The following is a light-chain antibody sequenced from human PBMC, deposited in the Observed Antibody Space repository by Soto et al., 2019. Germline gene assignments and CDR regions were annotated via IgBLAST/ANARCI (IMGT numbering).Light chain of an antibody. V-gene: IGLV2-23*02. Sequence: QSVLTQPASVSGSPGQSITISCTGTRSDVGSHNSIAWYQQHPGKAPRVVIFEVTKRPSGISDRFSGSKSGYTASLTISGLQAEDEADYFCFSYAGNSIWLFGGGTKVTVL. CDR1: RSDVGSHNS. CDR3: FSYAGNSIWL. J-gene: IGLJ2*01. CDR2: EVT.